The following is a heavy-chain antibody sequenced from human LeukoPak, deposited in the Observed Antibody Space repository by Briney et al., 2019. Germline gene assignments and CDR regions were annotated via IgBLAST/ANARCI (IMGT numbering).Heavy chain of an antibody. V-gene: IGHV3-21*01. D-gene: IGHD2-21*02. CDR1: GSTFSIYS. Sequence: WGSLRLSCAASGSTFSIYSMNWVRQAPGKGLEWVSSISSSSSYIYYADSLKGRYTISRDNAKNSLYLQMNSLRAEDTAVYYCARETYCGGDCYVQYYFDYWGQGTLVTVSS. J-gene: IGHJ4*02. CDR3: ARETYCGGDCYVQYYFDY. CDR2: ISSSSSYI.